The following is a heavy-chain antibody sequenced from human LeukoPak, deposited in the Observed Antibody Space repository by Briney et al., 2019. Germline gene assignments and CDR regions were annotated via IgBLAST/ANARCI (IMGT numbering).Heavy chain of an antibody. D-gene: IGHD5-24*01. CDR1: GDSMTSNNW. J-gene: IGHJ4*02. V-gene: IGHV4-4*02. Sequence: PSETLSLTCAVSGDSMTSNNWWSWVRQPPGKGLEWIGDIYHIGRTNYNPSLKSRVTISVDKSKKQFSLKLDSVTAADTAVYYCARGTEADGTFMFDFWGQGTLVTVSS. CDR2: IYHIGRT. CDR3: ARGTEADGTFMFDF.